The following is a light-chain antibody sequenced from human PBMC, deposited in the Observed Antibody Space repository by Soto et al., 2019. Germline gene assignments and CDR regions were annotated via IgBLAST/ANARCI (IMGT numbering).Light chain of an antibody. CDR3: QHSDHLPL. CDR2: GAF. Sequence: DIQMTQSPSSLSASVGDRVTITCRASHDIGNYLNWYQHKPGKAPNLVIYGAFNLETWVPSRFSGGGSGTDFTFTISSLRPEDIATYYCQHSDHLPLFGPGTKVDIK. J-gene: IGKJ3*01. CDR1: HDIGNY. V-gene: IGKV1-33*01.